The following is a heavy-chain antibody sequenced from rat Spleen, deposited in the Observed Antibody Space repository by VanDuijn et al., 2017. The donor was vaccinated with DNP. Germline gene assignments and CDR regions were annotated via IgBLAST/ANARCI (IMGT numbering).Heavy chain of an antibody. CDR3: VTRGDGYDNWFAY. D-gene: IGHD1-4*01. Sequence: EVKLVESGGGLVQPGRSMKLSCAASGFNFNEYWMGWVRQAPGKGLEWIGEINKDSSIINYSPSLKDKFTISRDNAQNTLYLQMSKLGSDDTAIYYCVTRGDGYDNWFAYWGQGTLVTVSS. CDR2: INKDSSII. CDR1: GFNFNEYW. V-gene: IGHV4-2*01. J-gene: IGHJ3*01.